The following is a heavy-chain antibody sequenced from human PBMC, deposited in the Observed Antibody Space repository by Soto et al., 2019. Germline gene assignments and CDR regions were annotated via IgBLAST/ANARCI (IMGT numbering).Heavy chain of an antibody. CDR2: IYKSTTT. CDR1: GDSISTVDYF. V-gene: IGHV4-30-4*01. J-gene: IGHJ5*01. D-gene: IGHD2-15*01. CDR3: ARGRYCLTGRCFPNWFDS. Sequence: RSLTCSVSGDSISTVDYFWAWIRQPPGQALEYIGYIYKSTTTYYNPSFESRVAISLDTSKSQFSLTVTSVTAADTAVYFCARGRYCLTGRCFPNWFDSWGQGTLVTVSS.